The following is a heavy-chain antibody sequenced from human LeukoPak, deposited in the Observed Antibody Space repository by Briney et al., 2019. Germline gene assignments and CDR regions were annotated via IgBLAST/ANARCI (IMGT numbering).Heavy chain of an antibody. CDR1: GFTFSSYA. D-gene: IGHD6-13*01. V-gene: IGHV3-30*04. CDR2: IPYDGSNK. CDR3: VRGAYSSSWLNFDY. J-gene: IGHJ4*02. Sequence: GGSLRLSCAASGFTFSSYAMHWVRQAPGKGLEWVAPIPYDGSNKYYADSVKGRFTVSRDNSKNTLYLQMNSVRAEDTAVYYCVRGAYSSSWLNFDYWGQGTLVTVSS.